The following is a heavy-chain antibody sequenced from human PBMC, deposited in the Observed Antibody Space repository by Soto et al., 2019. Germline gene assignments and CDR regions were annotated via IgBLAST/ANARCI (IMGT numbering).Heavy chain of an antibody. V-gene: IGHV1-24*01. CDR3: ARGGGIVVVTAPYDH. J-gene: IGHJ1*01. CDR1: GYALAELS. CDR2: FDPEDGET. Sequence: GASVKVSCKVSGYALAELSMHWVRQAPGKGLEWMGGFDPEDGETIYAQKFQGRVTMTEDTSTDTAYMELSSLRSEDTAVYYCARGGGIVVVTAPYDHWGQGTLVTVSS. D-gene: IGHD2-21*02.